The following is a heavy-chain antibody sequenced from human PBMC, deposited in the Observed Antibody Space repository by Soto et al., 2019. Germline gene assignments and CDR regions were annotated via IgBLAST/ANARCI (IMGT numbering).Heavy chain of an antibody. Sequence: QVQLQESGPGLVKPSETLSLTCTVSGGSISSYYWSWIRQPAGKGLEWIGRIYTSGSTTYNPSLKSRVTMSVDTSKNPFSLKLSSVTAADTAVYYWAGRLRFLEWLAFDIWGQGTIVTVSS. CDR1: GGSISSYY. CDR3: AGRLRFLEWLAFDI. CDR2: IYTSGST. J-gene: IGHJ3*02. D-gene: IGHD3-3*01. V-gene: IGHV4-4*07.